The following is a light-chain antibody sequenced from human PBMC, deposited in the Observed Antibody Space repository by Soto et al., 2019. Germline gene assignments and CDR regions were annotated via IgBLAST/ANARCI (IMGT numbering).Light chain of an antibody. CDR2: SNA. J-gene: IGLJ1*01. Sequence: QSVLTQPPSVSEAPGQRVTISCTGTSSDIGAGYDVHWYQQLPGAAPKLLIYSNAIRPSGVPDRFSASKSGTSASLAITGLRAEDEADYYCQSYDSSLTTYVFGTGTKVNVL. CDR1: SSDIGAGYD. CDR3: QSYDSSLTTYV. V-gene: IGLV1-40*01.